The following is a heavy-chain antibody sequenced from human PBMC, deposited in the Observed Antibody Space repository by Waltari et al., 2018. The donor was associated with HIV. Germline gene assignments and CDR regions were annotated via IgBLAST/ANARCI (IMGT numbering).Heavy chain of an antibody. D-gene: IGHD6-13*01. CDR3: ARGGISSSWYQTGGYY. J-gene: IGHJ4*02. CDR2: ISSSSYK. V-gene: IGHV3-21*01. Sequence: EVQLVESGGGLVKPGGSLRLSCAASGFTFSSYSMNWVRQAPGKGLEWFSSISSSSYKYYAESGKGRFTSSRDNAKNALYLQMNSLRAEDTAVYYCARGGISSSWYQTGGYYWGQGTLVTVSS. CDR1: GFTFSSYS.